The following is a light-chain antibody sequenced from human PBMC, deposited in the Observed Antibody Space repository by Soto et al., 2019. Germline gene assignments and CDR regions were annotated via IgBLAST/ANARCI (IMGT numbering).Light chain of an antibody. J-gene: IGKJ3*01. V-gene: IGKV3-20*01. CDR1: ESVSTSY. CDR3: QHYGTSAF. CDR2: GAS. Sequence: EIVLTQSPGTLSLSPGERATLSCRASESVSTSYLAWYQQKPGQAPRLLIYGASGRATGIPDRFSVSASGTDFTLTISRLEPEDFAVYYCQHYGTSAFFGPGTKVDIK.